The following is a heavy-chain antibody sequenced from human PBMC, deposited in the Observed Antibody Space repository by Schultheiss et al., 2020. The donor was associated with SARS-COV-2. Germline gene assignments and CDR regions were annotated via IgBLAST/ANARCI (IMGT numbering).Heavy chain of an antibody. CDR2: MNPNSGNT. CDR1: GGTFSSYA. V-gene: IGHV1-18*01. J-gene: IGHJ4*02. Sequence: ASVKVSCKASGGTFSSYAISWVRQAPGQGPEWMGRMNPNSGNTVFAQKLQGRVTMTTDTSTSTAYMELRSLRSDDTAVYYCARGDVEEGFDYWGQGTLVTVSS. CDR3: ARGDVEEGFDY. D-gene: IGHD5-24*01.